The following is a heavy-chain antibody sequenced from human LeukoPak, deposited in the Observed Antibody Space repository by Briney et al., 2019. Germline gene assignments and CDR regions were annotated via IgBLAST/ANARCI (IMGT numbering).Heavy chain of an antibody. Sequence: GGSLRLSCAASGFTVSSNYMSWVRQAPGQGLEWVSVIYSGVSAYYADSVKCRFTISRDNSKNTLYLQMSSLRAEDTAVYYCARALRAPPYYFDYWGQGTLVTVSS. J-gene: IGHJ4*02. D-gene: IGHD2-15*01. CDR3: ARALRAPPYYFDY. V-gene: IGHV3-53*01. CDR2: IYSGVSA. CDR1: GFTVSSNY.